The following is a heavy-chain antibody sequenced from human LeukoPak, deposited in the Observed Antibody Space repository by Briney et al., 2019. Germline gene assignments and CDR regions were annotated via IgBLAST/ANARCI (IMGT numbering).Heavy chain of an antibody. Sequence: SETLSLTCTVSGGSISSYYWNWIRQPPGKGLEWMGYIYYSGSTNHNPSLKSRVTISVDTSKNQFSLKLSSVTAADTAVYYCARRDGSGYYGYYFDYWGQGTLVTVSS. D-gene: IGHD3-22*01. CDR2: IYYSGST. J-gene: IGHJ4*02. CDR3: ARRDGSGYYGYYFDY. CDR1: GGSISSYY. V-gene: IGHV4-59*01.